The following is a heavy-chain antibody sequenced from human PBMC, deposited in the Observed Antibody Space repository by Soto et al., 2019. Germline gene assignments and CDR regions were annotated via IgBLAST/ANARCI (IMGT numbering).Heavy chain of an antibody. CDR1: GYTFTGYY. CDR3: ARSAWFGEFGDNWFDP. Sequence: ALVKVSCKASGYTFTGYYMHWVRQAPGQGLGWMGWINPNSGGTNYAQKFQGWVTMTRDTSISTAYMELSRLRSDDTAVYYCARSAWFGEFGDNWFDPWGQGTLVTVSS. V-gene: IGHV1-2*04. J-gene: IGHJ5*02. CDR2: INPNSGGT. D-gene: IGHD3-10*01.